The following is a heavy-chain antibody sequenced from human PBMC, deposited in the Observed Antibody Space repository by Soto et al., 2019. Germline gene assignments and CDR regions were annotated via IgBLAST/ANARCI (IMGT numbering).Heavy chain of an antibody. D-gene: IGHD6-13*01. J-gene: IGHJ3*02. CDR1: GGSISSYY. Sequence: SETLSLICTVSGGSISSYYWSWIRQPAGKGLEWIGRIYTSGSTNYNPSLKSRVTMSVDTSKNQFSLKLSSVTAADTAVYYCARDVRSSSWYDAFDIRRQGTMVTV. V-gene: IGHV4-4*07. CDR2: IYTSGST. CDR3: ARDVRSSSWYDAFDI.